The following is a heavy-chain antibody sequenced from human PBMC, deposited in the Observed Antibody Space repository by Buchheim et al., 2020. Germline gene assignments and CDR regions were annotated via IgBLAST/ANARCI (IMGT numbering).Heavy chain of an antibody. CDR1: GFTFSSYG. CDR3: ARDPNNRISMFSKDYYYYGMDV. J-gene: IGHJ6*02. CDR2: ICYDGSNK. D-gene: IGHD3-10*02. V-gene: IGHV3-33*01. Sequence: QVQLVESGGGVVQPGRSLRLSCAAPGFTFSSYGTHWVRQAPGKGLEWLAVICYDGSNKYYADSVKGRFTISRDNSKNTPYLQMNSLRAEDTVVYYSARDPNNRISMFSKDYYYYGMDVWGQGTT.